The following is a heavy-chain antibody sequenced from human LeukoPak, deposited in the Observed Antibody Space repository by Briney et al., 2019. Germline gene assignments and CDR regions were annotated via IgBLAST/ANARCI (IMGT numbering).Heavy chain of an antibody. Sequence: SETLSLTCTVSGDSISPYYWGWIRQPPGKGLEWIGYIYYSGDTTYNPSLKSRDTMSVDTSKNQFSLKLSSVTAADTAVYYCARDKQPGDYWGQGALVTVSS. CDR1: GDSISPYY. D-gene: IGHD1-1*01. CDR3: ARDKQPGDY. J-gene: IGHJ4*02. V-gene: IGHV4-59*01. CDR2: IYYSGDT.